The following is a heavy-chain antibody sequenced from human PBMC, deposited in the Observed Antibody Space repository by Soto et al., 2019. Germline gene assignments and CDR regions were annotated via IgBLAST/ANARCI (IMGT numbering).Heavy chain of an antibody. V-gene: IGHV3-48*01. D-gene: IGHD4-4*01. J-gene: IGHJ4*02. CDR1: GFTFSSYN. CDR2: ISSSSSTI. CDR3: AGLPYSKKLYYFDY. Sequence: EVQLVESGGGLVQPGGSLRLSCAASGFTFSSYNMNWVRQAPGKGLEWVSYISSSSSTIYYADSVKGRFTISRDNAKNSLYLQMNSLRAEDTAVYYCAGLPYSKKLYYFDYWGQGTLVTVSS.